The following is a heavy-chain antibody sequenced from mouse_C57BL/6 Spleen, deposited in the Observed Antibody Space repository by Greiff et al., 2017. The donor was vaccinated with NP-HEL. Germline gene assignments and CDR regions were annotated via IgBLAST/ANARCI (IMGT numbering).Heavy chain of an antibody. CDR2: ISSGSSTI. CDR1: GFTFSDYG. D-gene: IGHD1-1*01. J-gene: IGHJ2*01. CDR3: ARDYGSRFDY. V-gene: IGHV5-17*01. Sequence: EVHLVESGGGLVKPGGSLKLSCAASGFTFSDYGMHWVRQAPEKGLEWVAYISSGSSTIYYADTVKGRFTISRDNAKNPPFLQMTSLRAEDTAMYYCARDYGSRFDYWGQGTTLTVSS.